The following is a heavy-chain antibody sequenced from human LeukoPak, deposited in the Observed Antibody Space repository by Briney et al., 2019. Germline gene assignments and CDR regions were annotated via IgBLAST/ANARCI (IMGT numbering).Heavy chain of an antibody. CDR2: ISSSSSYT. CDR1: GFTFSDYH. D-gene: IGHD6-13*01. Sequence: GGSLRLSCAASGFTFSDYHMSWIRQAPGKGLEWVSYISSSSSYTNYADSVKGRFTISRDNAKNSLYLQMNSLRAEDTAVYYCARDVSSSFNWFDPWGQGTLVTVSS. V-gene: IGHV3-11*05. J-gene: IGHJ5*02. CDR3: ARDVSSSFNWFDP.